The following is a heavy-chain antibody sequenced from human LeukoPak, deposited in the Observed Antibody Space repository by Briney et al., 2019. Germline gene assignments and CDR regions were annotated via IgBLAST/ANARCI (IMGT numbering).Heavy chain of an antibody. J-gene: IGHJ5*02. V-gene: IGHV1-2*02. CDR3: AREGSSGGSWAGLNWFGP. CDR2: INPNTGGT. D-gene: IGHD2-15*01. Sequence: ASVKVSCKASGYTFSDYYIHWVRQAPGQGLEWMGWINPNTGGTNSVQRFQGRVTMTRETSISTAYLELTRLRSDDTAVYYCAREGSSGGSWAGLNWFGPWGQGTLVTVSS. CDR1: GYTFSDYY.